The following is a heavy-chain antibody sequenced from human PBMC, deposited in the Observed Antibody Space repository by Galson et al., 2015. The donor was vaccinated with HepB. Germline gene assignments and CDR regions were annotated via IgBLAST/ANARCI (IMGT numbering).Heavy chain of an antibody. J-gene: IGHJ6*02. CDR1: GFTFGDYA. D-gene: IGHD2-2*01. V-gene: IGHV3-49*03. Sequence: LRLSYAASGFTFGDYAMSWFRQAPGKGLEWVGFIRSKAYGGTTEYAASVKGRFTISRDDSKSIAYLQMNSLKTEDTAVYYCTRANPTRYYYYGMDVWGQGTTVTVSS. CDR3: TRANPTRYYYYGMDV. CDR2: IRSKAYGGTT.